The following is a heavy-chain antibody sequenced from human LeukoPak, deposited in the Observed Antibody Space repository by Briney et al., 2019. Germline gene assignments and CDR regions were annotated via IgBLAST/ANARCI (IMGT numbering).Heavy chain of an antibody. J-gene: IGHJ4*02. CDR2: ISHDGSNK. CDR3: AKGIPGTTGLDY. Sequence: PGGSLRLSCAASGFTVSSNYMSWVRQAPGKGLEWVAVISHDGSNKHYGGSVKGRFTISRDSSKNTLFLQMNSLRVEDTAVYYCAKGIPGTTGLDYWGQGTLVTVST. V-gene: IGHV3-30*18. D-gene: IGHD1-20*01. CDR1: GFTVSSNY.